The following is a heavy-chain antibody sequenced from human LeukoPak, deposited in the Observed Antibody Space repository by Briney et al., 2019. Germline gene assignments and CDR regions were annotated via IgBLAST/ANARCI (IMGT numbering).Heavy chain of an antibody. V-gene: IGHV1-69*13. Sequence: SVKVSCKASGGTFSTYAMNWVRQAPGQGPEWMGGIIPMFDSANYAQNFQGRVTITADESTTTAYMQLSSLRFEDTAVYYCARGDPGQYYFDYWGQGSLVAVSS. CDR3: ARGDPGQYYFDY. CDR1: GGTFSTYA. J-gene: IGHJ4*02. CDR2: IIPMFDSA. D-gene: IGHD1-26*01.